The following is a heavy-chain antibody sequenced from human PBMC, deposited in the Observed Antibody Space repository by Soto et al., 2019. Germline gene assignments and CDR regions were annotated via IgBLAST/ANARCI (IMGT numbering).Heavy chain of an antibody. CDR1: GFTFSSYW. CDR3: ARADYYGSGSYYPPFDP. D-gene: IGHD3-10*01. V-gene: IGHV3-7*05. J-gene: IGHJ5*02. CDR2: IKQDGSER. Sequence: PGGSLRLSCAASGFTFSSYWMSWVRQAPGKGLEWVANIKQDGSERYYVDSVKGRFSISRDNARNSLYLQMNSLRAGDTAVYYCARADYYGSGSYYPPFDPWGQGTLVTAPQ.